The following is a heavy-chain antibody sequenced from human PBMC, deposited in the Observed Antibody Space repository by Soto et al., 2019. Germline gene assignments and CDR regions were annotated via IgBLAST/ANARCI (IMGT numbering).Heavy chain of an antibody. Sequence: QMQLVQSGPEVKKPGTSVKVSCKASGFTFTSSAVQWVRQARGQRLEWIGWIVVGSGNTNYAQKFQERVTITRDMSTSTAYMELSSLRSEDTAVYYCAASQENYYYDSSGYYRFDYWGQGTLVTVSS. CDR1: GFTFTSSA. J-gene: IGHJ4*02. CDR2: IVVGSGNT. CDR3: AASQENYYYDSSGYYRFDY. D-gene: IGHD3-22*01. V-gene: IGHV1-58*01.